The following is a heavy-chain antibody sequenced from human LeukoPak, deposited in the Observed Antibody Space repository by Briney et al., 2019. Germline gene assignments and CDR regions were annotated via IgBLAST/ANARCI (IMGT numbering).Heavy chain of an antibody. CDR1: GGSINSYY. CDR2: IYYNGSP. D-gene: IGHD2-8*01. J-gene: IGHJ5*02. V-gene: IGHV4-59*01. Sequence: SETLSLTCTVSGGSINSYYWSWIRQPPGKGLEWIAYIYYNGSPNFNPSLKSRVTMSVDTSKNQFSLKLSSVTAADTAVYYCARALTMTHVGVWFDPWGQGTLVTVSS. CDR3: ARALTMTHVGVWFDP.